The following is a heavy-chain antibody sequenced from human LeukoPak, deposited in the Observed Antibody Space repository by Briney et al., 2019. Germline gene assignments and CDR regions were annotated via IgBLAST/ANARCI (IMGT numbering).Heavy chain of an antibody. V-gene: IGHV4-39*01. CDR1: GGSISSSSYY. Sequence: SETLSLTCTVSGGSISSSSYYWGWIRQPPGKGLEWIGSIYHSGSTYYNPSLKSRVTISVDTSKNQFSPKLSSVTAADTPVYYCASVMVGATSYYYYYYMDVWGKGTTVTVSS. CDR3: ASVMVGATSYYYYYYMDV. CDR2: IYHSGST. D-gene: IGHD1-26*01. J-gene: IGHJ6*03.